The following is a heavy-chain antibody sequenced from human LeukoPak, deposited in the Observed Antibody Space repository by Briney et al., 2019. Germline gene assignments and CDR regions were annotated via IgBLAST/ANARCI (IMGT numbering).Heavy chain of an antibody. CDR2: MNPNSANT. CDR3: ARARLVRGPVTPLYYFDY. CDR1: GYTFTTYD. D-gene: IGHD2-8*02. J-gene: IGHJ4*02. Sequence: AASVKVSCKASGYTFTTYDINWVRQAPGQGLEWMGWMNPNSANTGYAQKFQGRGTITRNTSISTAYMELNSLRSDDTAVYYCARARLVRGPVTPLYYFDYWGQGVLVTVSS. V-gene: IGHV1-8*01.